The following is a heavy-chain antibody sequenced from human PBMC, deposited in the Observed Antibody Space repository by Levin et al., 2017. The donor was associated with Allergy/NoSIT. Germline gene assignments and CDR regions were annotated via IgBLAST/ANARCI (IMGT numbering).Heavy chain of an antibody. J-gene: IGHJ5*02. CDR2: ISSSSSYI. CDR3: ATLWFGENNWFDP. V-gene: IGHV3-21*01. Sequence: LSLTCAASGFTFSSYSMNWVRQAPGKGLEWVSSISSSSSYIYYADSVKGRFTISRDNAKNSLYLQMNSLRAEDTAVYYCATLWFGENNWFDPWGQGTLVTVSS. D-gene: IGHD3-10*01. CDR1: GFTFSSYS.